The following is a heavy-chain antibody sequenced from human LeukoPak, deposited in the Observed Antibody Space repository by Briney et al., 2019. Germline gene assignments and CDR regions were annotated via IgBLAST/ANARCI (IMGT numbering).Heavy chain of an antibody. CDR3: AGRAVAGTDFDY. D-gene: IGHD6-19*01. V-gene: IGHV4-34*01. CDR2: INHSGST. Sequence: PSETLSLTCAVYGGSFSGYYWSWIRQPPGKGLEWIGEINHSGSTNYNPSLKSRVTISVDTSKNQFSLKLSSVTAADTAVYYCAGRAVAGTDFDYWGQGTLVTVSS. J-gene: IGHJ4*02. CDR1: GGSFSGYY.